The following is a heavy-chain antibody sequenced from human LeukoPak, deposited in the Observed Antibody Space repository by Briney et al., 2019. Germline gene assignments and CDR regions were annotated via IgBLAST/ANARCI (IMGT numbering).Heavy chain of an antibody. CDR1: GLTFSSYA. D-gene: IGHD6-19*01. CDR2: ISSNGGST. V-gene: IGHV3-64D*06. CDR3: VKGGYSSGWYYGMDV. Sequence: PEGSLRLSCSASGLTFSSYAMHWVRQAPGKGLEYVSAISSNGGSTYYADSVKGRFTISRDNSKNTLYLQMSSLRAEDTAVYYCVKGGYSSGWYYGMDVWGQGTTVTVSS. J-gene: IGHJ6*02.